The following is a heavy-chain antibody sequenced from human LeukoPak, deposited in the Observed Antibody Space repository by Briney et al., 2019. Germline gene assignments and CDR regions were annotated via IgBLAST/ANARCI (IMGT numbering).Heavy chain of an antibody. Sequence: ASVKVSCKASGYTFTSYYMHWVRQAPGQGLEWMGWINPNSGGTNYAQKFQGRVTMTRDTSISTAYMELSRLRSDDTAVYYCARDLGEWLVLSYYFDYWGQGNLVRVFS. CDR2: INPNSGGT. CDR1: GYTFTSYY. J-gene: IGHJ4*02. CDR3: ARDLGEWLVLSYYFDY. V-gene: IGHV1-2*02. D-gene: IGHD6-19*01.